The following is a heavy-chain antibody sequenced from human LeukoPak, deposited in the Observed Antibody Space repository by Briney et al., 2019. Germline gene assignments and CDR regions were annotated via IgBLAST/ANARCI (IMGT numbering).Heavy chain of an antibody. CDR3: AKAQWELLPFDY. Sequence: GGSLRLSCEVFGFRFDDYGMSWVRQAPGKGLEWVSGITWNGGSTGYGDAVKGRFTISRDNSKNTLYLQMNSLRAEDTAVYYCAKAQWELLPFDYWGQGTLVTVSS. CDR1: GFRFDDYG. CDR2: ITWNGGST. V-gene: IGHV3-20*04. J-gene: IGHJ4*02. D-gene: IGHD1-26*01.